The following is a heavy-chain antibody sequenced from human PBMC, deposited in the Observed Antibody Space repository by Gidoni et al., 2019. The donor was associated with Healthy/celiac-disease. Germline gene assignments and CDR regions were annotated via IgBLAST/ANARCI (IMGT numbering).Heavy chain of an antibody. CDR2: IWYDGSNK. CDR3: ARVGSSISSYYYYGMDV. Sequence: QVQLVESGGGVVPPGRSLRLSCAASGFTSSRYGMHWVRQAPGKGLEWVAVIWYDGSNKYYADSVKGRFTIARDNSKNTLYLQMNSLRAEDTAVYYCARVGSSISSYYYYGMDVWGQGTTVTVSS. CDR1: GFTSSRYG. V-gene: IGHV3-33*01. D-gene: IGHD2-2*01. J-gene: IGHJ6*02.